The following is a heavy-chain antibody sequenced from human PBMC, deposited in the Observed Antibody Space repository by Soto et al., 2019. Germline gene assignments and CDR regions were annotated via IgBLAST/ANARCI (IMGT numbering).Heavy chain of an antibody. CDR3: ARAPPTITVTRIHYSYYCGMEV. V-gene: IGHV1-69*13. D-gene: IGHD2-2*01. J-gene: IGHJ6*02. Sequence: ASVKVSCKASGGTFSSHAISWVRQAPGQGLEWMGGIIPIFGTANYAQKFQGRVTITADESTSTAYMELSSLRSEDTAVYYCARAPPTITVTRIHYSYYCGMEVWGQGTTVTVSS. CDR2: IIPIFGTA. CDR1: GGTFSSHA.